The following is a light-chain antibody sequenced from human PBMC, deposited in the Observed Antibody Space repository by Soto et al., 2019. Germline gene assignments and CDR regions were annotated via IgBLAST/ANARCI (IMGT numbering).Light chain of an antibody. Sequence: DIQRYQSPSTLSASVGGRVTLPCRASQTISSWLAWYQQKPGKAPKLLIYKASTLKSGVPSRFSGSGSGTEFTLTISSLQPDDFATYYCQHYNSYSEAFGQGTNVDI. V-gene: IGKV1-5*03. CDR1: QTISSW. CDR2: KAS. CDR3: QHYNSYSEA. J-gene: IGKJ1*01.